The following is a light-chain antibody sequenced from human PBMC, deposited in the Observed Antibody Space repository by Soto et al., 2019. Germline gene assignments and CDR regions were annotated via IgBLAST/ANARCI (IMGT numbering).Light chain of an antibody. J-gene: IGLJ3*02. CDR3: QTWGTGIRV. V-gene: IGLV4-69*01. Sequence: QPVLTQSPSASASLGASVKLTCTLSSGHSSYAIAWHQQQPEKGPRFLMKVNSDGRHSKGDGIPDRFSGSSSGAERYLTISSLQSEDEADYYCQTWGTGIRVFGGGTQLTVL. CDR1: SGHSSYA. CDR2: VNSDGRH.